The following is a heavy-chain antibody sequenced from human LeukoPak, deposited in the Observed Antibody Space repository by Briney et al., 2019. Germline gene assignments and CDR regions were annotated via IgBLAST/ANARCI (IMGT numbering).Heavy chain of an antibody. CDR3: ARPHDTGVGASGSGWSYFDF. CDR2: INPADGYT. CDR1: GYRFTNYW. Sequence: GESLKIFCKGSGYRFTNYWIAWVRQMPGKGLEWMGIINPADGYTRYSPSFQGQVTISTDPSIFTAYLQWSSLRASDTAIYYCARPHDTGVGASGSGWSYFDFWGQGALITVSS. J-gene: IGHJ4*02. D-gene: IGHD6-19*01. V-gene: IGHV5-51*01.